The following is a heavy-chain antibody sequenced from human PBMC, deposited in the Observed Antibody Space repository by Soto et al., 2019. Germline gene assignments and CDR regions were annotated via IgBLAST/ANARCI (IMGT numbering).Heavy chain of an antibody. J-gene: IGHJ3*02. CDR2: ISYDGSNK. Sequence: PGGSLRLSCAASGFTFSSYAMHWVRQAPGKGLEWVAVISYDGSNKYYADSVKGRFTISRDNSKNTLYLQMNSLRAEDTAVYYCARGSDSSGYYPLSGGAFDIWGQGTMVTVS. V-gene: IGHV3-30-3*01. CDR3: ARGSDSSGYYPLSGGAFDI. CDR1: GFTFSSYA. D-gene: IGHD3-22*01.